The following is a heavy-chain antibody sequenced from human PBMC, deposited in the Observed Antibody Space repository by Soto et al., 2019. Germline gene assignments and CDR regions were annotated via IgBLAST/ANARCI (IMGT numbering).Heavy chain of an antibody. CDR1: GGSISSYY. V-gene: IGHV4-59*01. Sequence: SETLSLTCTVSGGSISSYYWSWIRQPPGKGLEWIGYIYYSGSTNHNPSLKSRVTISVDTSKNQFSLKLSSVTAADTAVYYCARDGGGPIAAAGTGLDPWGQGTLVTVSS. J-gene: IGHJ5*02. CDR2: IYYSGST. CDR3: ARDGGGPIAAAGTGLDP. D-gene: IGHD6-13*01.